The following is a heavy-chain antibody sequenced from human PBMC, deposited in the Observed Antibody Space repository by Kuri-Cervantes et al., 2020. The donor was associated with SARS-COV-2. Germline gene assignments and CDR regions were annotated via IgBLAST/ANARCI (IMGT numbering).Heavy chain of an antibody. J-gene: IGHJ4*02. CDR1: GFTFSSYG. D-gene: IGHD2-2*02. V-gene: IGHV3-33*06. CDR2: IWYDGSNK. Sequence: GESLKISCAASGFTFSSYGMHWVRQAPGKGLEWVAVIWYDGSNKYYADSVKGRFTISRDNSKNTLYLQMNGLRAEDTAVYYCAKDGCSSTSCYMGYYFDYWGQGTLVTVSS. CDR3: AKDGCSSTSCYMGYYFDY.